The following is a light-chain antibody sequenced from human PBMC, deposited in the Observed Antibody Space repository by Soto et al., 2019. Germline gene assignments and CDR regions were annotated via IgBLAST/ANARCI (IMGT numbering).Light chain of an antibody. J-gene: IGKJ4*01. CDR1: QSVRTN. Sequence: EVVVTQSPATLSVSLGGRATLSCRASQSVRTNLAWYQQKPGQAPRLLIYAASTRATGIPARFSGSGSGTEFTLTITGLQSEDFAVYYCQQYNNWPPLTFGGGTKVEIK. CDR2: AAS. CDR3: QQYNNWPPLT. V-gene: IGKV3-15*01.